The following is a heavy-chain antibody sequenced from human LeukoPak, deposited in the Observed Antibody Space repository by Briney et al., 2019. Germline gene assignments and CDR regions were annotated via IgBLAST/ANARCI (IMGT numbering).Heavy chain of an antibody. V-gene: IGHV3-53*01. D-gene: IGHD5-24*01. CDR1: GFTVSSNY. CDR2: IYSGGST. J-gene: IGHJ4*02. CDR3: ARGRDGYNYYDY. Sequence: GGSLRLSCAASGFTVSSNYMSWVRQAPGKGLEWVSVIYSGGSTYYADSVKGRFTISRDNSKNTLYLQMNSLRAEDTAVYYCARGRDGYNYYDYWGQGTLVTVSS.